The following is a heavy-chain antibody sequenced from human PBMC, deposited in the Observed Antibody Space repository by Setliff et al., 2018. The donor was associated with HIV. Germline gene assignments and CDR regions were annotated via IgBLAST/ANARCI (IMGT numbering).Heavy chain of an antibody. Sequence: ASVKVSCKTSGYMFKDYGISWVRQAPGQGLEWMGWISGYDGVPKFPQNMEDRVTMTTDTSTATVYMELGSLRSDDTAVYYCARDNWNLGSVHNWFDPWGQGTVVTVSS. CDR1: GYMFKDYG. J-gene: IGHJ5*02. CDR2: ISGYDGVP. D-gene: IGHD1-7*01. CDR3: ARDNWNLGSVHNWFDP. V-gene: IGHV1-18*01.